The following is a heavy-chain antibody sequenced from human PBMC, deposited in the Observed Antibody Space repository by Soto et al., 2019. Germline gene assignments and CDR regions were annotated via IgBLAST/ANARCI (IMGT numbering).Heavy chain of an antibody. CDR1: GGTFSSYA. CDR2: IIPIFGTA. V-gene: IGHV1-69*06. J-gene: IGHJ5*02. CDR3: ARGIGQQLVNGQWFEP. D-gene: IGHD6-13*01. Sequence: QVQLVQSGAEVKKPGSSVKVSCKASGGTFSSYAISWVRQAPGQGREWMGGIIPIFGTANYAQKFQGRVTITADKSTGTAYMELSSLRSEDTAVYYCARGIGQQLVNGQWFEPWGQGTLVTVSS.